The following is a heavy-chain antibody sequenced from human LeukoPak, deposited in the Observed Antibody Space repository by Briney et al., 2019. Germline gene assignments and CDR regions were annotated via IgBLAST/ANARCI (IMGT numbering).Heavy chain of an antibody. CDR3: ARDGPDTSDYYGSGSYYDY. CDR2: INHSGST. CDR1: GGSFSGYY. D-gene: IGHD3-10*01. V-gene: IGHV4-34*01. Sequence: SETLSLTCAVYGGSFSGYYWSWIRQPPGKGLEWIGEINHSGSTNYNPSLKSRVTISVDTSKNQFSLKLSSVTAADTAVYYCARDGPDTSDYYGSGSYYDYWGRGTLVTVSS. J-gene: IGHJ4*02.